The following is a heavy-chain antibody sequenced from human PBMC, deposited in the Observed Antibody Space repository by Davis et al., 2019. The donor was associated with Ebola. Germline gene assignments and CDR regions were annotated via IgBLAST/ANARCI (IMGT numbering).Heavy chain of an antibody. D-gene: IGHD1-1*01. CDR2: IYWDDDT. CDR3: ARSQTGTTFPDY. Sequence: SGPTLVKPTQSLTLTCTFSGFSLSTSAVGVGWIRQPPGKALEWLATIYWDDDTRHNPSLKSRLTITKDTSKNQVVLTMTNMDPADTATYFCARSQTGTTFPDYWGQGTLVTVSS. V-gene: IGHV2-5*02. CDR1: GFSLSTSAVG. J-gene: IGHJ4*02.